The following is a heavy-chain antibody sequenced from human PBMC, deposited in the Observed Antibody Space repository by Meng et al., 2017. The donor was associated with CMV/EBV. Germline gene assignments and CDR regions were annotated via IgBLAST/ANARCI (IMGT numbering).Heavy chain of an antibody. CDR1: GFTVSSNY. CDR2: IYSGGST. V-gene: IGHV3-66*01. CDR3: ARDHSGPLSH. D-gene: IGHD1-1*01. Sequence: VGLVDAGGGLVQPGGSLRLSCAASGFTVSSNYMSWVRQAPGKGLEWVSVIYSGGSTYYADSVKGRFTISRDNSKNTLYLQMNSLRAEDTAVYYCARDHSGPLSHWGQGTLVTVSS. J-gene: IGHJ4*02.